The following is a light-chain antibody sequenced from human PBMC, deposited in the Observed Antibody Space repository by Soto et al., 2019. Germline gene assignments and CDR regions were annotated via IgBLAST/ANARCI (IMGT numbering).Light chain of an antibody. CDR2: DAS. CDR3: PQRSNWC. Sequence: GWTQSAPTMSLYPEDIATLACRTSKGISTYLAWYQQKPGQSPRLLIYDASKRAPGLPARFRGSGSGSDFTLSNSHPEPDAFAVYYCPQRSNWCFGPGTKVDIK. J-gene: IGKJ3*01. V-gene: IGKV3-11*01. CDR1: KGISTY.